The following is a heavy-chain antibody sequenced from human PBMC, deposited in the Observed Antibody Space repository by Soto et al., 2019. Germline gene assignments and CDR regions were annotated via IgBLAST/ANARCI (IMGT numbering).Heavy chain of an antibody. J-gene: IGHJ4*02. CDR1: GYSFTTYW. CDR2: VFPGDSES. Sequence: GESLKISCKTSGYSFTTYWVGWVRQRPGKGLEWMGMVFPGDSESRYSPAFQGQVTISADKSITTGYLQWSSLAASDTEMYYCETVRRGFTDYSGQGTLVTVSS. D-gene: IGHD5-12*01. V-gene: IGHV5-51*01. CDR3: ETVRRGFTDY.